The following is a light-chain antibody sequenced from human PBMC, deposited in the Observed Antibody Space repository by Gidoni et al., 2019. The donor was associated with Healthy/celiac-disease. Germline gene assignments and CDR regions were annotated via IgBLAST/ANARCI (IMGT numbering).Light chain of an antibody. CDR2: GAS. J-gene: IGKJ4*01. Sequence: DIVLSQSPATLSVSPGESATLSCSSSQSVSSNLAWYQQKLGQAPRLLNYGASTRATGLPARCSGSGAGTEFTLTSSSLQSEEVAVYYCQQYNNWRLTFXGXTKVEIK. CDR1: QSVSSN. V-gene: IGKV3-15*01. CDR3: QQYNNWRLT.